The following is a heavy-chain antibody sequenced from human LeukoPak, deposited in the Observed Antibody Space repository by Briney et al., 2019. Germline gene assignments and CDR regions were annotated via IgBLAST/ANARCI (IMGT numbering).Heavy chain of an antibody. D-gene: IGHD6-19*01. V-gene: IGHV3-7*01. CDR1: GFTFSNHG. J-gene: IGHJ3*02. CDR3: ARVGLGVGSGWYIAFDI. Sequence: GGSLRLSCAASGFTFSNHGFHWVRQAPGKGLEWVANIKQDGSEKYYVDSVKGRFTISRDNAKNSLYLQMNSLRAEDTAVYYCARVGLGVGSGWYIAFDIWGQGTVVTVSS. CDR2: IKQDGSEK.